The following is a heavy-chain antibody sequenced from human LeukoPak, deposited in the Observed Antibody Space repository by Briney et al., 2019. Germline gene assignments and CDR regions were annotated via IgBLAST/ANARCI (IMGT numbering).Heavy chain of an antibody. Sequence: ASVKVSCKASGGTFSSYAISWVRQAPGQGLEWMGWINPNSGGTNYAQKFQGRVTMTRDTSISTAYMELSRLRSDDTAVYYCARARFNWFDPWGQGTLVTVSS. J-gene: IGHJ5*02. CDR2: INPNSGGT. CDR3: ARARFNWFDP. CDR1: GGTFSSYA. V-gene: IGHV1-2*02.